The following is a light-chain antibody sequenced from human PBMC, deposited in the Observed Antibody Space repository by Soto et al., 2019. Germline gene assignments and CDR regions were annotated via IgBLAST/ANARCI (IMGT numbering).Light chain of an antibody. V-gene: IGKV2D-29*01. CDR2: EVS. CDR1: QSLLHSDGKTY. CDR3: MQTIQLPIT. Sequence: DIVMTQTPLSLSVTPGQPASISCKSSQSLLHSDGKTYLYWFLQKPGQPPQLLIYEVSKRFSGSGSGSGTDFTLKISRVEAEDVGVYYCMQTIQLPITFGQGTRLEIK. J-gene: IGKJ5*01.